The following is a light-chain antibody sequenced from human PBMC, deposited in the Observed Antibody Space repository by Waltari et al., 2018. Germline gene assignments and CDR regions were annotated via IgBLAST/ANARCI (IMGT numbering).Light chain of an antibody. CDR3: QHYYSPPWT. CDR1: QSVLYSSNNTNY. J-gene: IGKJ1*01. CDR2: WAS. V-gene: IGKV4-1*01. Sequence: DIVMTQSPDSLAVSLGERDTINCKSSQSVLYSSNNTNYLAWYQQKPGSPSKLLIYWASTRESGVPDRFSGSVSGTDVTLTISSLQAEDVAVYYCQHYYSPPWTFGQGTKVEIK.